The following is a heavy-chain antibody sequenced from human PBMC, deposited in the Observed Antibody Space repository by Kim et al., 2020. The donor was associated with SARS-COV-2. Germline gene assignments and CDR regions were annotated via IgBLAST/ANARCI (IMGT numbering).Heavy chain of an antibody. CDR2: INPSGGST. V-gene: IGHV1-46*01. J-gene: IGHJ6*03. Sequence: ASVKVSCKASGYTFTSYYMHWVRQAPGQGLEWMGIINPSGGSTSYAQKFQGRVTMTRDTSTSTVYMELSSLRSEDTAVYYCARESLFRGLDEFWSGYYIGQNYYYYMDVWGEKTRVTVSS. CDR1: GYTFTSYY. CDR3: ARESLFRGLDEFWSGYYIGQNYYYYMDV. D-gene: IGHD3-3*01.